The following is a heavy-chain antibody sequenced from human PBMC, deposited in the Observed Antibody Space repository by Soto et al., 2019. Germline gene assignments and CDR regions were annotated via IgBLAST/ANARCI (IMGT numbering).Heavy chain of an antibody. CDR1: GYSFTSYW. CDR2: IDPSDSYT. V-gene: IGHV5-10-1*01. D-gene: IGHD2-15*01. Sequence: GESLKISCKGSGYSFTSYWISWVRQMPGKGLEWMGRIDPSDSYTNYSPSFQDHVTISADKSISTAYLQWSSLKASDTAMYYCARQTASYCSGGSCYSRHQYYHYYGMDVWGQGTTVTVSS. J-gene: IGHJ6*02. CDR3: ARQTASYCSGGSCYSRHQYYHYYGMDV.